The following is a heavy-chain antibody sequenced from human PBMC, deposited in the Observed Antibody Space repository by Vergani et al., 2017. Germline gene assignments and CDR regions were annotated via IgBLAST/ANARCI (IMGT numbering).Heavy chain of an antibody. J-gene: IGHJ5*02. CDR1: GYTFTSYG. V-gene: IGHV1-18*04. Sequence: QVQLVQSGAEVKKPGASVKVSCKASGYTFTSYGISWVRQAPGQGLEWMGWISPKTGDTDYLQKFQDRVTMTRDASIRTVYLRLTRLTSDDTAIYYCAQSWNFGRRDWFDPWGQGTLVTVSS. CDR3: AQSWNFGRRDWFDP. D-gene: IGHD1-7*01. CDR2: ISPKTGDT.